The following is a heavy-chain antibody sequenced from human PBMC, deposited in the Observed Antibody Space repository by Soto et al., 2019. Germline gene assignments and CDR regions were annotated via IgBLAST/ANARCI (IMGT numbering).Heavy chain of an antibody. J-gene: IGHJ4*02. CDR3: ASHRGNTYGPYDY. Sequence: LSLTCAVSGGSISSGNWWSWVRQSPRKGLEWIGEISHSGNTNHNPSLKSRVTISIDKSKNQFSLKLTSVTAADTAVYYCASHRGNTYGPYDYWGQGTLVTVSS. D-gene: IGHD5-18*01. CDR2: ISHSGNT. V-gene: IGHV4-4*02. CDR1: GGSISSGNW.